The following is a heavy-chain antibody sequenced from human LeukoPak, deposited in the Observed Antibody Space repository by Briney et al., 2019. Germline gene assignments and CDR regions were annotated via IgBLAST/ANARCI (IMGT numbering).Heavy chain of an antibody. CDR3: ARDLTATFAPSS. D-gene: IGHD2-2*01. Sequence: ASVKVSCKASGYIFTDNYMHWVRQTPGQGFEWIAWINPKTGDTAYAQRFQGRITVTSDTSINTAYMDLSSLTSDDTAVFYCARDLTATFAPSSWGKGPVVTVS. CDR2: INPKTGDT. J-gene: IGHJ5*02. V-gene: IGHV1-2*02. CDR1: GYIFTDNY.